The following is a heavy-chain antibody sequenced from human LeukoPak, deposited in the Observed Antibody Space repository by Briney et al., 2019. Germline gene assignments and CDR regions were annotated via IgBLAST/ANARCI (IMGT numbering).Heavy chain of an antibody. D-gene: IGHD3-3*01. V-gene: IGHV1-69*05. CDR3: ARDLGGSMSAYYFDY. Sequence: SVKVSXKASGGTFSSYAISWVRQAPGQGLEWIGRIIPIFGTANYAQKFQGRVTITTDESTSTAYMELSSLRSEDTAVYYCARDLGGSMSAYYFDYWGQGTLVTVSS. J-gene: IGHJ4*02. CDR1: GGTFSSYA. CDR2: IIPIFGTA.